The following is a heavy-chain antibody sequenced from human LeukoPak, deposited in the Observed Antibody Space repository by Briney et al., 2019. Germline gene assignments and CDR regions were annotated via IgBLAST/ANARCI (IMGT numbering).Heavy chain of an antibody. CDR2: IYAGGTT. V-gene: IGHV3-66*02. Sequence: GGSLPLSCAASGFTVSSNYMSWVRHAPGKGLEWVSVIYAGGTTYYADSVKSRFTISRDNSKNTLYLQMNSLTAEDTAVYYCARVRFYYYYMDVWGKGTTVTVSS. J-gene: IGHJ6*03. CDR1: GFTVSSNY. CDR3: ARVRFYYYYMDV.